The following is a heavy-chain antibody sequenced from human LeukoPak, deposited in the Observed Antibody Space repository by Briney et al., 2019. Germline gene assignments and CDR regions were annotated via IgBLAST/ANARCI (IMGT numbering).Heavy chain of an antibody. D-gene: IGHD1-1*01. Sequence: PGGSLRLSCAASGFTFSSYGMNWVRQAPGKGLEWVASISSTGRYIYYADSGKGRFTISRDNAKKSLYLQMNSLRAEDTAVYYCARVVTVAWSERRPGYFYMDVWGKGTTVTISS. J-gene: IGHJ6*03. CDR3: ARVVTVAWSERRPGYFYMDV. CDR2: ISSTGRYI. CDR1: GFTFSSYG. V-gene: IGHV3-21*01.